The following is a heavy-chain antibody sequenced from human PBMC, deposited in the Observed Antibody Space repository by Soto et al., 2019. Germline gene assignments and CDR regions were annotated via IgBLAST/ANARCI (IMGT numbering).Heavy chain of an antibody. V-gene: IGHV1-18*01. CDR1: GYTFTTSG. D-gene: IGHD1-26*01. J-gene: IGHJ6*02. CDR2: ISTYNGDT. Sequence: QVQLVQSGPEVKKPGASVKVSCEASGYTFTTSGISWVRQAPGQGLEWMGWISTYNGDTNSAQKCQGRVTMTADTSTGTAYMELMSLKSDDTAVYYCARQGSWPYYYYGLDVWGQGTTVTVSS. CDR3: ARQGSWPYYYYGLDV.